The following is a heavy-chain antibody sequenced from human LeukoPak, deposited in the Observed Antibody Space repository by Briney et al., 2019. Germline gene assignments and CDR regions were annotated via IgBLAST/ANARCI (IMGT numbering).Heavy chain of an antibody. CDR2: IYYSGST. CDR3: ARSCRILDIVATIRARLGGNGFDI. V-gene: IGHV4-38-2*01. D-gene: IGHD5-12*01. J-gene: IGHJ3*02. CDR1: GFTFSSYG. Sequence: PGGSLRLSCAASGFTFSSYGMSWVRQPPGKGLEWIGSIYYSGSTYYNPSLKSRVTISVDTSKNQFSLKLSSVTAADKAVYYCARSCRILDIVATIRARLGGNGFDIWGQGTMVTVSS.